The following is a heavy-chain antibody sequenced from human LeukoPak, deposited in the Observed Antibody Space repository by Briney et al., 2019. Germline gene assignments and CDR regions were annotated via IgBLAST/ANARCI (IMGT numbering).Heavy chain of an antibody. CDR1: GFTFSAYS. V-gene: IGHV3-48*02. D-gene: IGHD6-19*01. CDR3: ARSVIAVAGYDAFDI. Sequence: GWSLRLSCAASGFTFSAYSMNWVRQAAGKGLDWVSYISSRSFTIYYADSVKGRFTISRDNAKNSLYLEMNSLRDEDTAVYYCARSVIAVAGYDAFDIWGQGTVVTVSS. J-gene: IGHJ3*02. CDR2: ISSRSFTI.